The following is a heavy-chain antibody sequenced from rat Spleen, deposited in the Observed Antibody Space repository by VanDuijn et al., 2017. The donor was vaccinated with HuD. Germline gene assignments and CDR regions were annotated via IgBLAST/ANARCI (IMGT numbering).Heavy chain of an antibody. CDR3: TRGSLGSGRLNWFVY. CDR2: INTDGGST. Sequence: EVQLVETGGGLVQPGRSLKLSCVASGFTFSSYWMYWIRQAPGKGLEWVSSINTDGGSTYYPDSVKGRFTLSRDNTKNTLYLKMNSLTSEDTATYYCTRGSLGSGRLNWFVYWGQGTLVTVSS. D-gene: IGHD4-6*01. J-gene: IGHJ3*01. V-gene: IGHV5-58*01. CDR1: GFTFSSYW.